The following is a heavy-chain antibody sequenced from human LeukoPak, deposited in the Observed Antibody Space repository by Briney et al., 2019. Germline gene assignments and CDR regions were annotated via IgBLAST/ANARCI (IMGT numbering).Heavy chain of an antibody. D-gene: IGHD2-8*01. J-gene: IGHJ2*01. CDR2: IYYSGST. Sequence: SDTLSLTCTVSGGSISSYYWSWIRQPPGKGLEWIGYIYYSGSTNYNPSLKSRVTISVDTSKNQFSLQLTSVTAADTAVYYCATSPYCSNGICFTRWYFDLWGRGTLVTVSS. CDR1: GGSISSYY. V-gene: IGHV4-59*07. CDR3: ATSPYCSNGICFTRWYFDL.